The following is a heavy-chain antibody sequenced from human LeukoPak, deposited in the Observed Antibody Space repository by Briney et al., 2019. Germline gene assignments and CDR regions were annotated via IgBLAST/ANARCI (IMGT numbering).Heavy chain of an antibody. J-gene: IGHJ4*02. V-gene: IGHV3-33*01. D-gene: IGHD6-19*01. CDR1: GFTFSSYG. CDR3: ARGVSSSRSKYYFDY. CDR2: TWHDGSNK. Sequence: PGGSLRLSCAASGFTFSSYGMHWVRQAPGKGLEWVAVTWHDGSNKYYADSVKGRFTISRDNSKNTLYLQMNSLRLEDTAVYYCARGVSSSRSKYYFDYWGQGTLVTVSS.